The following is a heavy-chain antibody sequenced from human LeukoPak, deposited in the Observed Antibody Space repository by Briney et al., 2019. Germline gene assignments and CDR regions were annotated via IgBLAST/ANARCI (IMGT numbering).Heavy chain of an antibody. J-gene: IGHJ4*02. CDR1: GYTFTGYY. V-gene: IGHV1-2*06. CDR3: ARLWFGETPNDY. CDR2: INPNSGGT. Sequence: ASVKVSCKASGYTFTGYYMHWVRQAPGPGLEWMGRINPNSGGTNYAQKFQGRVTRTRDTSISTAYMELSRLRSDDTAVYYCARLWFGETPNDYWGQGTLVTVSS. D-gene: IGHD3-10*01.